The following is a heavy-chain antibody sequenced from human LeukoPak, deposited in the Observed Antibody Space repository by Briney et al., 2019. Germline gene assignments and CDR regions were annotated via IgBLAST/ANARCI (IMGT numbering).Heavy chain of an antibody. CDR2: IKYDGSET. CDR3: TRDLMDYDVSTGLHHYYMDV. Sequence: PGGSLRLSCAASGFIFSNYWMSWVRQAPGKGLEWVANIKYDGSETYYVDSVKGRFTISRDNGKNSLYVQMNSLSVEDTAVYYCTRDLMDYDVSTGLHHYYMDVWGQGTTVTVSS. CDR1: GFIFSNYW. J-gene: IGHJ6*02. V-gene: IGHV3-7*01. D-gene: IGHD3-9*01.